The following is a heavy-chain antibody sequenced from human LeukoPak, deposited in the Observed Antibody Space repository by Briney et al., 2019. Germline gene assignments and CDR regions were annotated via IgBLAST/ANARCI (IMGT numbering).Heavy chain of an antibody. D-gene: IGHD2-2*01. CDR3: ARDVEGCTSCYGFDY. J-gene: IGHJ4*02. CDR1: GFTFSSYG. V-gene: IGHV3-30*02. CDR2: IRYDGSNK. Sequence: GGSLRLSCAASGFTFSSYGIHWVRQAPGKGLEWVAFIRYDGSNKYYADPVKGRFTISRDNAKNSLYLQMNSLRAEDTAVYYCARDVEGCTSCYGFDYWGQGTLVTVSS.